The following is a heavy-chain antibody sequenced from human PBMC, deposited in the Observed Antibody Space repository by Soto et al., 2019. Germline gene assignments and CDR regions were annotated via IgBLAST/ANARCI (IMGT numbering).Heavy chain of an antibody. CDR1: GFTFRSYA. Sequence: EVQLVESGGGLVQPGGSLRLSCAASGFTFRSYAMHWVRQAPGKGLEYVSVISSNGGSTYYANSVKGRFTISRDNSKNTLYLQMGSLRAEDMAVYYCARSSGYAFDYWGQGTLVTVSS. V-gene: IGHV3-64*01. CDR3: ARSSGYAFDY. D-gene: IGHD5-12*01. CDR2: ISSNGGST. J-gene: IGHJ4*02.